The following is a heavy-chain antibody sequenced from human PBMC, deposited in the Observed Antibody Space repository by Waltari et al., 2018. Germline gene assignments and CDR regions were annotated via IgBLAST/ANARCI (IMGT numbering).Heavy chain of an antibody. CDR1: GGSLYNYF. CDR2: VRHTGIT. CDR3: ARWDSPGRFFGA. J-gene: IGHJ5*02. V-gene: IGHV4-59*08. Sequence: QVQLQESGPGLVKPSETLSLTCSVPGGSLYNYFWNWIRQPPGKGLQWIGYVRHTGITKSNPSLKSRVTMAVDTSKSQISLRLTSVSATDTAVYFCARWDSPGRFFGAWGQGTPVTVSS. D-gene: IGHD1-26*01.